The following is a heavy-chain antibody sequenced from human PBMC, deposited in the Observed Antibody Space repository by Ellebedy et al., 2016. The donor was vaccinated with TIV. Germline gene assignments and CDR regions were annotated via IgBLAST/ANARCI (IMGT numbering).Heavy chain of an antibody. CDR2: INPSGGST. CDR1: GYTFTSYY. CDR3: ARDEAFDWLYDY. D-gene: IGHD3-9*01. J-gene: IGHJ4*02. Sequence: ASVKVSCXASGYTFTSYYMHWVRQAPGQGLEWMGIINPSGGSTSYAQKFQGRVTMTRDTSTSTVYMELSSLRSEDTAVYYCARDEAFDWLYDYWGQGTLVTVSS. V-gene: IGHV1-46*01.